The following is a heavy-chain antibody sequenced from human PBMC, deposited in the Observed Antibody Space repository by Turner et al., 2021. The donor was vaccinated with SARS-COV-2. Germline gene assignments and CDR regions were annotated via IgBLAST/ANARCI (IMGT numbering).Heavy chain of an antibody. CDR1: GGSISSSNYY. CDR3: ARLLNPGSYYYYYYGMDV. CDR2: IYYSGST. V-gene: IGHV4-39*01. D-gene: IGHD3-10*01. Sequence: QLQLQESGPGLVKPSETLSLTCTVSGGSISSSNYYWGWNRQPPGKGLEWIGSIYYSGSTYYNPSLKSRVTISVDTSKNQFSLKLSSVTAADTAVYYCARLLNPGSYYYYYYGMDVWGQGTTVTVSS. J-gene: IGHJ6*02.